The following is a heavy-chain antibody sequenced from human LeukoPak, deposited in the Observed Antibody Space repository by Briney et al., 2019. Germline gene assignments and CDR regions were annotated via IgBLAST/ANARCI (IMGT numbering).Heavy chain of an antibody. CDR1: GSIFTSYW. D-gene: IGHD1-26*01. J-gene: IGHJ3*01. V-gene: IGHV5-51*01. CDR2: IYPGDSDT. Sequence: GASLQISCKGSGSIFTSYWIGWVRQLPGKGLEWMGIIYPGDSDTRYSPSFHGQVTISADKSTSTAYLQWSSLKASDTAMYNCARVIVGAIHALDVWGQGTMVTVSS. CDR3: ARVIVGAIHALDV.